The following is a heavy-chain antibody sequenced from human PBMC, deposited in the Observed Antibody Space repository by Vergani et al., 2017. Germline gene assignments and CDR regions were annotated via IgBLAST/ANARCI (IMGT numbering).Heavy chain of an antibody. J-gene: IGHJ4*02. D-gene: IGHD6-13*01. CDR2: IYTSGST. CDR1: GGSISNGSYY. V-gene: IGHV4-61*02. Sequence: QVQLQESGPGLVKPSQTLSLTCTVSGGSISNGSYYWSWIRQPAGKGLEWIGRIYTSGSTNYNPSLKSRVTISVDTSKNQFSLKMSSVTAADTAVYYCAMGIAAAGIDSFDYWGQGTLVTVSS. CDR3: AMGIAAAGIDSFDY.